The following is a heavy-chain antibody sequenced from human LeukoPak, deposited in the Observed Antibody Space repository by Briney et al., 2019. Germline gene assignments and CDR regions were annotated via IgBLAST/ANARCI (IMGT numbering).Heavy chain of an antibody. CDR1: GFTFTTYE. CDR2: ITSCGDIK. V-gene: IGHV3-48*03. D-gene: IGHD3-10*01. Sequence: GGSLRLSCATSGFTFTTYEMNWVRKAPGPGKELVSFITSCGDIKTYADPVKGRFTMSRDDAKNSVYLQMNSLRPEDTAVYYCARDIYGDEDFDYWGQGTLVSVSS. CDR3: ARDIYGDEDFDY. J-gene: IGHJ4*02.